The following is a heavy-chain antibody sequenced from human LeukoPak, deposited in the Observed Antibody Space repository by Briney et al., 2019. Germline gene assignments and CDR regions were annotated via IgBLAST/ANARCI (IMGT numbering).Heavy chain of an antibody. CDR1: GGSIRNNY. CDR3: VRGNYLTFDF. V-gene: IGHV4-59*08. D-gene: IGHD1-7*01. J-gene: IGHJ4*02. CDR2: VYHSGTT. Sequence: SETLSLTCTVAGGSIRNNYWSWIRQPPGKGLEWIGYVYHSGTTTYNPSLKSRVTISLDTSKNQFSLNLTAVTAADTAMYYCVRGNYLTFDFWGQGTLVSVSS.